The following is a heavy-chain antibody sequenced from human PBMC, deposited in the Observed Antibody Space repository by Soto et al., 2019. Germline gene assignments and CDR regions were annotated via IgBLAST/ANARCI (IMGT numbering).Heavy chain of an antibody. V-gene: IGHV3-30*03. CDR3: ARWGEYQLLGVDYYYYGMDV. Sequence: PGRSRRLACAPSGFTFSTYVMQWVRQAPGKGTEWVAAISFDGRSKDYADSVKGRFSISRDNSKNTLYLQMNSLRAEDTAVSYCARWGEYQLLGVDYYYYGMDVWGQGTTVTVSS. D-gene: IGHD2-2*01. CDR1: GFTFSTYV. J-gene: IGHJ6*02. CDR2: ISFDGRSK.